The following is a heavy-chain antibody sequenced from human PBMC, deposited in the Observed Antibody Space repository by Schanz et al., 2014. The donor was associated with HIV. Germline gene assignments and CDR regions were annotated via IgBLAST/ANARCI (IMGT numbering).Heavy chain of an antibody. Sequence: QVQLVQSGAEVMEPGASVKISCRASRDTFTNSEINWVRQATGQGLDWMGRMNPNSGDTAYAQRFQGRVTMTRNTSISTAYMELSSLGSEDTAVYFCARGNLAWCGGGSCYTRFQFFQVWGQGTLITVSS. CDR3: ARGNLAWCGGGSCYTRFQFFQV. J-gene: IGHJ1*01. D-gene: IGHD2-15*01. V-gene: IGHV1-8*01. CDR1: RDTFTNSE. CDR2: MNPNSGDT.